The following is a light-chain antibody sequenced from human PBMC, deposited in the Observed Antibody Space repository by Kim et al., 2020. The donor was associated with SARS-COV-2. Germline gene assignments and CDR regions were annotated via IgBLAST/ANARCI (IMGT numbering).Light chain of an antibody. CDR2: DVT. Sequence: QSVVTQPASVPGSPGQSITISCTGTSSDVGSYNYVSWYQHHPGKAPKVMMYDVTKRPSGVSSRFSGSKSGNTASLTISGLQTEDEADYYCYSYTTSNTWVFGGGTQLTVL. CDR1: SSDVGSYNY. CDR3: YSYTTSNTWV. J-gene: IGLJ3*02. V-gene: IGLV2-14*03.